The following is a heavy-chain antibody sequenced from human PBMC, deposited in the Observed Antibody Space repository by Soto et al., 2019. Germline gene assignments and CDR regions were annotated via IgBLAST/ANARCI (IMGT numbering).Heavy chain of an antibody. Sequence: ASVKVSCKASGYTFTGYYMHWVRQAPGQGLEWMGWINPNSGGTNYAQKFQGWVTMTRDTSISTAYMELSRLRSDDTAVYYCARERITIFGVDYYYGMDVWGQGTTVTAP. CDR1: GYTFTGYY. V-gene: IGHV1-2*04. J-gene: IGHJ6*02. D-gene: IGHD3-3*01. CDR3: ARERITIFGVDYYYGMDV. CDR2: INPNSGGT.